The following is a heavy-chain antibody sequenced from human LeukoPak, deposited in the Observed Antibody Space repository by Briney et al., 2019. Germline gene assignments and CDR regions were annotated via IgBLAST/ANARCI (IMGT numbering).Heavy chain of an antibody. V-gene: IGHV4-39*01. J-gene: IGHJ4*02. CDR2: IYYSGST. Sequence: SETLSLTCTVSGVSISSYSYYWGWIRQPPGKGLEWIGSIYYSGSTYYKSSLKSRVTISVDTSKNQFSLKLSSVTAADTAVYYCARHDSSTWYVDYWGQGILVTASS. CDR3: ARHDSSTWYVDY. CDR1: GVSISSYSYY. D-gene: IGHD6-13*01.